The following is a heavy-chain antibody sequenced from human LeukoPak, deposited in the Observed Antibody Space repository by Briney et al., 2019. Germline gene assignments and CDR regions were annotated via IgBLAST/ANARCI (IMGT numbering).Heavy chain of an antibody. D-gene: IGHD2-2*01. V-gene: IGHV3-21*01. CDR3: ARGVPDNEQEYQLLPPGY. CDR1: GFTFSSYS. CDR2: ISSSSSYI. Sequence: NPGGSLRPSCAASGFTFSSYSMNWVRQAPGKGLEWVSSISSSSSYIYYADSVKGRFTISRDNAKNSLYLQMNSLRAEDTAVYYCARGVPDNEQEYQLLPPGYWGQGTLVTVSS. J-gene: IGHJ4*02.